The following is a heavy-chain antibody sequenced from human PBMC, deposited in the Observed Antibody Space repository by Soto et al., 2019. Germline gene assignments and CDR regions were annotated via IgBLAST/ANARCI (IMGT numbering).Heavy chain of an antibody. CDR2: FDPEDGET. CDR1: GYTLTELS. J-gene: IGHJ3*02. Sequence: QVQLVQSGAEVKKPGASVKVSCKVSGYTLTELSMHWVRQAPGKGLEWMGGFDPEDGETIYAQKFQGRVTMTEDTSTDTAKRKRSSRRSEETAVYYGAPAEVIVVHLGAFETWGKGQWSPSLQ. CDR3: APAEVIVVHLGAFET. D-gene: IGHD3-22*01. V-gene: IGHV1-24*01.